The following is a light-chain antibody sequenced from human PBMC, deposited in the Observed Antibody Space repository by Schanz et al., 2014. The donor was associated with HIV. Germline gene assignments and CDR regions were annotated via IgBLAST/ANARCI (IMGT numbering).Light chain of an antibody. J-gene: IGLJ1*01. V-gene: IGLV2-8*01. CDR1: RRSLGSYNF. CDR3: CSYTTTSTYV. CDR2: EVN. Sequence: QSALTQPPSASGSPGQSVTISFPFPRRSLGSYNFFSWYPHHPAEPPKLIIYEVNKRPSGVPNRFSGSKSGNTASLTISGLQAEDEADYYCCSYTTTSTYVFGAGTKLTVL.